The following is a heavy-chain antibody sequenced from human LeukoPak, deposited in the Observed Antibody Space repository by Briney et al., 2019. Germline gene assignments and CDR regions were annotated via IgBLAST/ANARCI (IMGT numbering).Heavy chain of an antibody. D-gene: IGHD3/OR15-3a*01. V-gene: IGHV3-66*01. CDR2: IYSGGST. CDR1: GFTFSSYA. Sequence: GRSLRLSCAASGFTFSSYAMHWVRQAPGKGLEWVSVIYSGGSTYYADSVKGRFTISRDNSKNTLYLQMNSLRAEDTAVYYCARDHGHDYWGQGTLVTVSS. J-gene: IGHJ4*02. CDR3: ARDHGHDY.